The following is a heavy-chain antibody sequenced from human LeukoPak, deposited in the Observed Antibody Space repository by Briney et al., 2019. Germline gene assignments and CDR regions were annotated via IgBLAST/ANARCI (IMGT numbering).Heavy chain of an antibody. Sequence: GGSLRLSCAASGFTFSSYAMSWVRQAPGEGLEWVSAISGSGGSTYYADSVKGRFTISRDNSKNTLYLQMNSLRAEDTAVYYCAKVPSIAVAGTGFDYWGQGTLVTVSS. CDR3: AKVPSIAVAGTGFDY. J-gene: IGHJ4*02. CDR2: ISGSGGST. D-gene: IGHD6-19*01. V-gene: IGHV3-23*01. CDR1: GFTFSSYA.